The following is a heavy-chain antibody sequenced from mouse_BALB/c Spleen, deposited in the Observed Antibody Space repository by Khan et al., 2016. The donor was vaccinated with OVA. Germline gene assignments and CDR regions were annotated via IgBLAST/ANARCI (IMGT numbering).Heavy chain of an antibody. CDR3: TRGGRSSFAY. CDR1: GYTFTSYY. D-gene: IGHD1-1*01. Sequence: QVQLQQSGAELVKPGASVKLSCKASGYTFTSYYIYWVQQRPGQGLEWIGEINPSDGGTNFNEKFKSKATLTVDKSSSTVYMQLSSLTSEDSAVYYCTRGGRSSFAYWGQGTLVTVSA. J-gene: IGHJ3*01. V-gene: IGHV1S81*02. CDR2: INPSDGGT.